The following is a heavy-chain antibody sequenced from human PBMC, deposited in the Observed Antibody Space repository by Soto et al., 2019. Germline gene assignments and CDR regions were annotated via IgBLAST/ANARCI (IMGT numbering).Heavy chain of an antibody. CDR1: GGTFSSYA. CDR2: IIPIFGTA. D-gene: IGHD6-6*01. J-gene: IGHJ6*02. Sequence: QVQLVQSGAEVKKPGSSVKVSCKASGGTFSSYAISWVRQAPGQGLEWMGGIIPIFGTANYAQKFQGRVTITADESTSTAYMELSSLRSEDTAVYYCARDRRGSSWPGMDVWGQGTTVTVSS. V-gene: IGHV1-69*01. CDR3: ARDRRGSSWPGMDV.